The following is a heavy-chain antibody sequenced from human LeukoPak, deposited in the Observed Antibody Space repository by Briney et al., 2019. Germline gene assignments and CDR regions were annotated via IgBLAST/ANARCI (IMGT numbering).Heavy chain of an antibody. D-gene: IGHD1-26*01. CDR1: GFTFSSYA. Sequence: GGSLRLSCSASGFTFSSYAMHWVRQAPGKGLEYVLAISSNGGSTYYADSVKGRFTISRDNSKNTLYLQMSSLRAEDTAVYYCARGSGSYYDSSDYWGQGTLVTVSS. CDR3: ARGSGSYYDSSDY. J-gene: IGHJ4*02. CDR2: ISSNGGST. V-gene: IGHV3-64D*09.